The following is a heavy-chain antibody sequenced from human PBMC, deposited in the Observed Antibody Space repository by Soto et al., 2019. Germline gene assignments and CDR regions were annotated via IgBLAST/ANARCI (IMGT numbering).Heavy chain of an antibody. V-gene: IGHV3-7*01. CDR2: IKPDGTEE. CDR1: GLTFSIYW. D-gene: IGHD1-1*01. J-gene: IGHJ4*02. CDR3: TRGYHWFDY. Sequence: DVQLVESGGGLVQPGGSLRLSCAASGLTFSIYWMTWLRQAPGKGLEWVANIKPDGTEEYYVDSVKGRFAISRDNAKNSLYLQMSSLRAEDTAVYCCTRGYHWFDYWGQGSLVTVSS.